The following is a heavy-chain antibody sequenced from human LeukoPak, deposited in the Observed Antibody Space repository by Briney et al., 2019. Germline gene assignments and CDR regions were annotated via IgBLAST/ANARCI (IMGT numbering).Heavy chain of an antibody. V-gene: IGHV3-30*02. Sequence: PGGSLRLSCAASGFTFTSYGMHWVRQAPGKGLEWVAFIRYDGSNKYYADSVKGRFTISRDNSKNTLYLQMNSLRAEDTAVYYCARVGTAMITFGGVYDYWGQGTLVTVSS. J-gene: IGHJ4*02. D-gene: IGHD3-16*01. CDR1: GFTFTSYG. CDR2: IRYDGSNK. CDR3: ARVGTAMITFGGVYDY.